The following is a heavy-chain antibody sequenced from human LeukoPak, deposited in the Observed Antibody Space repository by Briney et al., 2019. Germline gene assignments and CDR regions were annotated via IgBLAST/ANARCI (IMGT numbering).Heavy chain of an antibody. CDR1: GFTFSSYA. Sequence: GGSLRLSCAASGFTFSSYAMSWVRQAPGKGLEWVSAISGSGGSTYYADSVKGRFTISRDNSKNTLYLQMNSLRGEDTAVYYCARGLGGLTGVFDYWGQGTLVTVSS. CDR3: ARGLGGLTGVFDY. D-gene: IGHD3-9*01. J-gene: IGHJ4*02. V-gene: IGHV3-23*01. CDR2: ISGSGGST.